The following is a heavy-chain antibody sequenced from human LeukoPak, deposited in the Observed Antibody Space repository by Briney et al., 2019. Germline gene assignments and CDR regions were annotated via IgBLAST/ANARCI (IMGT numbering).Heavy chain of an antibody. CDR3: ARARTRYSSSWSL. Sequence: SETLSLTCAVYGGSFSGYYWTWIRQHPGKGLEWIGYIYYNGNTFYNPSLKSRVSISIDTSKNSLSLRLSSVTAADTAVYYCARARTRYSSSWSLWGQGTPVTVSS. V-gene: IGHV4-31*11. D-gene: IGHD6-13*01. CDR1: GGSFSGYY. CDR2: IYYNGNT. J-gene: IGHJ4*02.